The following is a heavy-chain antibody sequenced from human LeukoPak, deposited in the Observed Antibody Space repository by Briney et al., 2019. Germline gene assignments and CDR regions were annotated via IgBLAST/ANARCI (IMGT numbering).Heavy chain of an antibody. J-gene: IGHJ1*01. D-gene: IGHD6-19*01. V-gene: IGHV3-7*03. Sequence: GGSLRLSCAASEFTFSTSWMCWVRQAAGKGLEWVANINPDGSTTHYMDSAKGRFTISRDSSKNALHLQMNSLRAEDTAIYYCAKDHDSAWQDKYFLHWGQGTLVTVSS. CDR3: AKDHDSAWQDKYFLH. CDR1: EFTFSTSW. CDR2: INPDGSTT.